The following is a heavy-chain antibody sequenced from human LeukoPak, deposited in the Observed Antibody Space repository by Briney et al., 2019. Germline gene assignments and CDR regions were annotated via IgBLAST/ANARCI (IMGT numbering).Heavy chain of an antibody. CDR2: ISPDSATI. Sequence: GRSLRLSCAASEFTFYSHGMIWVRQAPGKGLEWVSYISPDSATIYYADSVKGRFTISRDHAKNSLYLQMISLRAEDTALYSCARVRGPTVYTYYLDVWGKGTTVTVSS. J-gene: IGHJ6*03. CDR1: EFTFYSHG. D-gene: IGHD1-14*01. V-gene: IGHV3-48*04. CDR3: ARVRGPTVYTYYLDV.